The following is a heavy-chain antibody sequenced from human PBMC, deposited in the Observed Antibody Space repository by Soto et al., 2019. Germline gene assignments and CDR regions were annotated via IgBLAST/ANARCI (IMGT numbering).Heavy chain of an antibody. D-gene: IGHD5-12*01. J-gene: IGHJ4*02. Sequence: SETLSLTCTVSGGSISSGGYYWSWIRQHPGKGLEWIGYIYYSGSTYYNPSLKSRVSLSIDRTRNQFSLSLNSMTAADKAVYYCARGGGYDSFDYWGQGILVTVSS. CDR2: IYYSGST. CDR1: GGSISSGGYY. V-gene: IGHV4-31*03. CDR3: ARGGGYDSFDY.